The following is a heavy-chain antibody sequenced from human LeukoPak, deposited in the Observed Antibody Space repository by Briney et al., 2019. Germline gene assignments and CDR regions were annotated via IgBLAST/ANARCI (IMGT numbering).Heavy chain of an antibody. D-gene: IGHD6-19*01. CDR3: TRDVGLQYNSGWYSR. CDR1: GFTFGDYA. V-gene: IGHV3-49*04. Sequence: GGSLRLSCTASGFTFGDYAMSWVRQAPGKGLEWVGFIRSKAYGGTTEYAASVKGRFTISRDDSKSIAYLQMNSLKTEDTAVYYCTRDVGLQYNSGWYSRWSQGTLVTVSS. CDR2: IRSKAYGGTT. J-gene: IGHJ4*02.